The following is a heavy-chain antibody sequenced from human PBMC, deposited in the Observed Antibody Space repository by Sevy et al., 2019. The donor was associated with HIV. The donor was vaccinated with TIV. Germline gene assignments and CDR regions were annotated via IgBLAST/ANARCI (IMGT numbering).Heavy chain of an antibody. CDR2: ISYDGSNK. Sequence: GGSLRLSCAASGFTFSSYAMHWVRQAPGKGLEWVAVISYDGSNKYYADSVKGRFTISRDNSKNALYLQMNSLRAEDRAVYYCARGREGSGYPYNWFDPWGQGTLVTVSS. CDR1: GFTFSSYA. CDR3: ARGREGSGYPYNWFDP. V-gene: IGHV3-30-3*01. D-gene: IGHD3-22*01. J-gene: IGHJ5*02.